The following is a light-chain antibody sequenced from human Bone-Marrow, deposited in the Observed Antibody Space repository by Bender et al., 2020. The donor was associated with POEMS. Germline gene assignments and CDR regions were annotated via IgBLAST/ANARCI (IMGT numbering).Light chain of an antibody. CDR2: QDT. CDR3: LAWDTYSVI. CDR1: ELGDKY. V-gene: IGLV3-1*01. J-gene: IGLJ2*01. Sequence: SYEVTQPPSLSVSPGQTASITCSGDELGDKYVAWYQQKPGQSPVLVIYQDTKRPSGIPERFSGSNSGNTATLTISGTQAMDEAYYYCLAWDTYSVIFGGGTKLTVL.